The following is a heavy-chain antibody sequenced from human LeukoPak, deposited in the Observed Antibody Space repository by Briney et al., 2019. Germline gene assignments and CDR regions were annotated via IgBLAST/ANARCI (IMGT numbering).Heavy chain of an antibody. CDR3: ARFAKGYGSGDIDY. J-gene: IGHJ4*02. V-gene: IGHV3-7*01. CDR1: GFTFSRYW. CDR2: IKQDGDQK. D-gene: IGHD3-10*01. Sequence: GGSLRLSCVASGFTFSRYWMSWVRQAPGKGLERVANIKQDGDQKHYVDSVRGRFIISRDNAKNSLHLQMNSLRAEDTAVYYCARFAKGYGSGDIDYWGQGTLVTVSS.